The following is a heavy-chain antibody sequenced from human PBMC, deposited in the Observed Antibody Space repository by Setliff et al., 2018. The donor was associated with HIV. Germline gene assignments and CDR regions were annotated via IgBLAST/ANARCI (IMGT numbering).Heavy chain of an antibody. J-gene: IGHJ4*02. Sequence: SETLSLTCAVSGYSISSGCYWGWIRQPPGKGLEWIGSMYHTGSTYYSPSLNSRFTISVDTSKNQFSLKLRSVTAADTAVYYCARQPLYNDYDWRSYYFDYWGQGSLVT. D-gene: IGHD5-12*01. CDR2: MYHTGST. CDR1: GYSISSGCY. CDR3: ARQPLYNDYDWRSYYFDY. V-gene: IGHV4-38-2*01.